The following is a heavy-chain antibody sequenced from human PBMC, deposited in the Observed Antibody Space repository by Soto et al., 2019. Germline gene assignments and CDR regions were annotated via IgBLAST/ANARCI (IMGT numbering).Heavy chain of an antibody. J-gene: IGHJ6*03. V-gene: IGHV1-8*01. CDR2: MNPNSGNT. CDR1: GYTFTSYD. D-gene: IGHD6-13*01. CDR3: ARNQQQRVRRNWLYCYCYMDV. Sequence: ASVKVSCKASGYTFTSYDINWVRQATGQGLEWMGWMNPNSGNTGYAQKFQGRVTMTRNTSISTAYMELSSLRSEDTAVYYCARNQQQRVRRNWLYCYCYMDVWGKGNTVTVS.